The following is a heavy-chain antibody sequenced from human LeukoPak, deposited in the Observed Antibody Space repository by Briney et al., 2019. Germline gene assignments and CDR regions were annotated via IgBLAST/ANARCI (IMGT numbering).Heavy chain of an antibody. J-gene: IGHJ5*02. V-gene: IGHV4-4*07. D-gene: IGHD3-10*01. CDR1: GGSISSYY. CDR2: IYTSGST. CDR3: ARGGYYGSGNDFRFDP. Sequence: KPSETLSLTCTVSGGSISSYYWSWIRQPAGKGLEWIGRIYTSGSTNYNPSLKSRVTMSVDTSKNQFSLKLSSVTAADTAVYYCARGGYYGSGNDFRFDPWGQGTLVTVSS.